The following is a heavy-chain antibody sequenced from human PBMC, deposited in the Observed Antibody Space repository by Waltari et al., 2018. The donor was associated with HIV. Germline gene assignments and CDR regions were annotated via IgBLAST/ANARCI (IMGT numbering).Heavy chain of an antibody. J-gene: IGHJ4*02. CDR3: ARGFGCGGDCYYFDY. CDR2: IDSGVTT. Sequence: ELQLVEAGGGLIQPGGSLKVPCVGHGWWLSWTCMRWVRQDPWKGLEWVSVIDSGVTTYYADSLKGRFTISRDNSKNTLYLQMNSLRAEDTAVYYCARGFGCGGDCYYFDYWGQGTLVTVSS. CDR1: GWWLSWTC. V-gene: IGHV3-53*01. D-gene: IGHD2-21*02.